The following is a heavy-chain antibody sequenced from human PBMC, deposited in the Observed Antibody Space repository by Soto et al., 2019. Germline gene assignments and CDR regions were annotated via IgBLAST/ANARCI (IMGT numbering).Heavy chain of an antibody. Sequence: QVQLVQSGAEVKKPGSSVKVSCKASGGTFSSYAISWVRQAPGQGLEWMGGIIPIFGTADYAQKFQGRVTSTADXSXSXXYMELSSLRSEDTAVYYCALHYGSGSNYYYYGMDVWGQGTTVTVSS. J-gene: IGHJ6*02. CDR2: IIPIFGTA. CDR3: ALHYGSGSNYYYYGMDV. V-gene: IGHV1-69*12. D-gene: IGHD3-10*01. CDR1: GGTFSSYA.